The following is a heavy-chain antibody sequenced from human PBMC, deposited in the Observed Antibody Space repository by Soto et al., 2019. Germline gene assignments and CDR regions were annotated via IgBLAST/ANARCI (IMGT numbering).Heavy chain of an antibody. CDR3: VSQRTSVLTQAYFDY. Sequence: LSLTCTVSGGSVSNSNYYWGWIRQSPGKGLEWIGSVCYRGRSYSKSSVKSRVTISVDTSKNQFSLNLNSVTASDTAVYFCVSQRTSVLTQAYFDYWGPGALVTVSS. J-gene: IGHJ4*02. D-gene: IGHD2-8*01. CDR2: VCYRGRS. V-gene: IGHV4-39*01. CDR1: GGSVSNSNYY.